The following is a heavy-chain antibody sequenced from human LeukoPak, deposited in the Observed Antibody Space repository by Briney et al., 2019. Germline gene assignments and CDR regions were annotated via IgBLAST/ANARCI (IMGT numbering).Heavy chain of an antibody. CDR2: IYYSGST. Sequence: PSETLSLTCTVSGGSIRSSTYYWGWIRQPPGNGLEWIGSIYYSGSTNYNPSLKSRVTISVDSSKNQFSLKLSSVTAADTAVYYCARDSVAVAGDRAFDIWGHGTMVTVSS. D-gene: IGHD2-15*01. CDR1: GGSIRSSTYY. V-gene: IGHV4-39*07. J-gene: IGHJ3*02. CDR3: ARDSVAVAGDRAFDI.